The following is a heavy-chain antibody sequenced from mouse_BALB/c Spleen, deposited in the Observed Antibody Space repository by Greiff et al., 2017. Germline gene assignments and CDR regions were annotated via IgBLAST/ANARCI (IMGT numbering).Heavy chain of an antibody. CDR1: GYSITSGYY. Sequence: EVQVVESGPGLVKPSQSLSLTCSVTGYSITSGYYWNWIRQFPGNKLEWMGYISYDGSNNYNPSLKNRISITRDTSKNQFFLKLNSVTTEDTATYYCARENSSYVRGAMDYWGQGTSVTVSS. V-gene: IGHV3-6*02. J-gene: IGHJ4*01. D-gene: IGHD1-1*01. CDR3: ARENSSYVRGAMDY. CDR2: ISYDGSN.